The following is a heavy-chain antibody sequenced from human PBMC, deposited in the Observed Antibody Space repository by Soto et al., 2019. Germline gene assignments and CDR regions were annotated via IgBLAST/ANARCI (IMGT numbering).Heavy chain of an antibody. CDR3: AKDKIQLPRYFDY. V-gene: IGHV3-30*18. Sequence: PGGSLRLSCAASGFTFSSYGMHWVRQAPGKGLEWVAVISYDGSNKYYADSVKGRFTISRDNSKNTLYLQMNSLRAEDTAVYYCAKDKIQLPRYFDYWGQGTLFTVSS. CDR1: GFTFSSYG. D-gene: IGHD5-18*01. CDR2: ISYDGSNK. J-gene: IGHJ4*02.